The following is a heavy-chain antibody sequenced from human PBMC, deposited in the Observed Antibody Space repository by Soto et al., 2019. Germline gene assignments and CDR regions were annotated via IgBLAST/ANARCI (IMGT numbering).Heavy chain of an antibody. V-gene: IGHV4-31*03. CDR3: ARAIKYYYDSSGYLFDY. CDR2: IYYSGST. D-gene: IGHD3-22*01. Sequence: SETLSLTCTVSGGSISSGGYYWSWIRQHPGKGLEWIGYIYYSGSTYYNPSLKSRVTISVDTSKNQFSLKLSSVTAADTAVYYCARAIKYYYDSSGYLFDYCGQGTLVTVSS. J-gene: IGHJ4*02. CDR1: GGSISSGGYY.